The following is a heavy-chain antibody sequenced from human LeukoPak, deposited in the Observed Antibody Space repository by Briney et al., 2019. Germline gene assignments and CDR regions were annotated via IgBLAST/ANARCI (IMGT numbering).Heavy chain of an antibody. CDR1: GFTFSDYN. V-gene: IGHV3-23*01. CDR3: AIMHPYYDGNGYWVQ. Sequence: GGSLRLSCAASGFTFSDYNMNWVRQAPGKGLEWVSGINTSGGSTAYADSVKGRFTISRDNPRNTLYMQMNSLRAEDTALYYCAIMHPYYDGNGYWVQWGQGTLVTVSS. D-gene: IGHD3-22*01. J-gene: IGHJ4*02. CDR2: INTSGGST.